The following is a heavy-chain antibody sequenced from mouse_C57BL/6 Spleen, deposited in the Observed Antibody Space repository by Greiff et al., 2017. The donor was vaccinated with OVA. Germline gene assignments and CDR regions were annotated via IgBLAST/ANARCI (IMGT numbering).Heavy chain of an antibody. CDR3: ARKGGLRWAFYAMDY. D-gene: IGHD2-4*01. CDR2: IHPNSGST. Sequence: VQLQQPGAELVKPGASVKLSCKASGYTFTSYWMHWVKQRPGQGLEWIGMIHPNSGSTNYNEKFKSKATLTVDKSSSTAYMQLSSLTSEDSAVYYCARKGGLRWAFYAMDYWGQGTSVTVSS. J-gene: IGHJ4*01. V-gene: IGHV1-64*01. CDR1: GYTFTSYW.